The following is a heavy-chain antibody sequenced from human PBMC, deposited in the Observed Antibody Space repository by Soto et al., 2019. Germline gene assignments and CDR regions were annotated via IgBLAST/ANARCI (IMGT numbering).Heavy chain of an antibody. D-gene: IGHD3-10*01. Sequence: GASVKVSCKASGATFSSYAISWVRQAPGQGLEWMGGIIPIFGTANYAQKFQGRVTITADKSTSTAYMELSSLRSEDTAVYYCARDRPRGHYGSGSSNYYGMDVWGQGTTVTVSS. V-gene: IGHV1-69*06. CDR1: GATFSSYA. CDR2: IIPIFGTA. J-gene: IGHJ6*02. CDR3: ARDRPRGHYGSGSSNYYGMDV.